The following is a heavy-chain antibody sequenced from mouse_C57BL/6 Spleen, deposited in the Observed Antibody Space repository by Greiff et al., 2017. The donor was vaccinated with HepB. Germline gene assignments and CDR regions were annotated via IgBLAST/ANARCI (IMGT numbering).Heavy chain of an antibody. CDR1: GYTFTSYW. D-gene: IGHD2-12*01. CDR3: ARYDLKGCY. CDR2: IDPSDSYT. J-gene: IGHJ2*01. V-gene: IGHV1-69*01. Sequence: QVQLQQPGAELVMPGASVKLSCKASGYTFTSYWMHWVKQRPGQGLEWIGEIDPSDSYTNYNQKFKGKSTLTVDKSSSTAYMQLSSLTSEDSAVYYCARYDLKGCYWGQGTTLTVSS.